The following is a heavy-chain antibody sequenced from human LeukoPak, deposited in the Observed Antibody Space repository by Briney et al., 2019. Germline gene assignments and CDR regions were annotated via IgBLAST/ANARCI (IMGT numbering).Heavy chain of an antibody. Sequence: SGTLSLTCTVSSASIRNDYLSWIRQSPGKGLEWIGYIYYTVTTNYNPSLKSRVTISIDTSKNQFSLKLTSVTAADTAIYYCARPKTTGGFDSWGQGTLVTVSS. CDR3: ARPKTTGGFDS. V-gene: IGHV4-59*01. D-gene: IGHD2-8*02. CDR1: SASIRNDY. J-gene: IGHJ4*02. CDR2: IYYTVTT.